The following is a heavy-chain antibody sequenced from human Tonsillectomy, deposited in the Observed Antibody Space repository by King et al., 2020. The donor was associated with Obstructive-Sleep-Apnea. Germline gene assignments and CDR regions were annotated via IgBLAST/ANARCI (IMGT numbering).Heavy chain of an antibody. V-gene: IGHV4-39*07. CDR3: ANTLAGDWISHPSGFLGMDV. D-gene: IGHD3/OR15-3a*01. CDR2: IYFSGGT. CDR1: GGSISSRLYY. Sequence: HLQLQESGPGLVKPSETLSLTCTVSGGSISSRLYYWGWIRQPPGKGLEWIGSIYFSGGTYYNPSLKSRLTISIDTAQNLFSLTLRSVTAADTAVHYCANTLAGDWISHPSGFLGMDVWGQGTTVAVSS. J-gene: IGHJ6*02.